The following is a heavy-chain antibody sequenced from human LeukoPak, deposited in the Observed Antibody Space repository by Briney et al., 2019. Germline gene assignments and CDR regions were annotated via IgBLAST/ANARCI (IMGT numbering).Heavy chain of an antibody. D-gene: IGHD2-8*01. V-gene: IGHV1-2*02. CDR2: INPNSGGT. CDR3: ATWDIVLMVYAPSDFDY. Sequence: ASVKVSCTASGYTFTGYYMHWVRQAPGQGPEWMGWINPNSGGTNYAQRFQGRVTMTRDTSISTAYMELSRLRSDDTAVYYCATWDIVLMVYAPSDFDYWGQGTLVTVSS. J-gene: IGHJ4*02. CDR1: GYTFTGYY.